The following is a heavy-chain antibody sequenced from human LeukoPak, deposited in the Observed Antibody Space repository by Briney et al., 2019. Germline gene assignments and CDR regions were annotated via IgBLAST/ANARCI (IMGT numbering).Heavy chain of an antibody. Sequence: GGSLRLSRAASGFTFSNFAMSWVRQAPGKGLEWVSAISGTGGNTFYTDSVTGRFTISRDNSKNTLYVQMNSLRAENTAVYYCAKTGGYYDTSDLYRPDVFDIWGQGTVVTVSS. D-gene: IGHD3-22*01. CDR3: AKTGGYYDTSDLYRPDVFDI. J-gene: IGHJ3*02. CDR1: GFTFSNFA. V-gene: IGHV3-23*01. CDR2: ISGTGGNT.